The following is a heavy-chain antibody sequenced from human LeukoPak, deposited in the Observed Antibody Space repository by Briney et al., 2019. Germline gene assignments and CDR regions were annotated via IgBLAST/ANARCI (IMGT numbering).Heavy chain of an antibody. V-gene: IGHV3-30*18. CDR2: ISYDGSLK. D-gene: IGHD3-10*01. CDR3: AKKFSYGSGAGDALDI. J-gene: IGHJ3*02. Sequence: GRSLRLSCAASGFTFSGFGMHWVRQAPGKGLEWVAVISYDGSLKYYLDSVKGRFTISRDNSKNTVVLQMDSLRVEDTAIYYCAKKFSYGSGAGDALDIWGHGTLVTVSS. CDR1: GFTFSGFG.